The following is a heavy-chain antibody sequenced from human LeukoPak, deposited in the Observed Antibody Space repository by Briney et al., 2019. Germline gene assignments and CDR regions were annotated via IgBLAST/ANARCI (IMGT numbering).Heavy chain of an antibody. CDR2: IYNSGST. J-gene: IGHJ1*01. CDR3: ARHSWGLPPAKYFQH. CDR1: GGSISSSTYY. V-gene: IGHV4-39*01. D-gene: IGHD3-16*01. Sequence: PSETLSLTCNVSGGSISSSTYYWGWIRQPPGKGLEWIGSIYNSGSTYYNPSLKSRVTIAVDTSKNQFSLKLSSVTAADTAVYYCARHSWGLPPAKYFQHWGQGTLVTVSS.